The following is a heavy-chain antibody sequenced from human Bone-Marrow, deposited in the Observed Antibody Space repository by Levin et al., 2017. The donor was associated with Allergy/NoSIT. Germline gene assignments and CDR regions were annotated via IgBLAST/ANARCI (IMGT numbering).Heavy chain of an antibody. V-gene: IGHV3-30*18. CDR1: GFTFSSYG. CDR2: ISYDGSNK. J-gene: IGHJ4*02. Sequence: GGSLRLSCAASGFTFSSYGMHWVRQAPGKGLEWVAVISYDGSNKYYADSVKGRFTISRDNSKNTLYLQMNSLRAEDTAVYYCAKERVSYYDILTGYPLGYWGQGTLVTVSS. CDR3: AKERVSYYDILTGYPLGY. D-gene: IGHD3-9*01.